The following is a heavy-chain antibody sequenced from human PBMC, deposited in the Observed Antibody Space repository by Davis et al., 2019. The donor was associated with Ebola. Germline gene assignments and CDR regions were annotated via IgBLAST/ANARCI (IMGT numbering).Heavy chain of an antibody. V-gene: IGHV4-39*01. CDR3: ARSIHDYGGTFHS. CDR1: GGSISSSGYF. D-gene: IGHD4/OR15-4a*01. CDR2: IYYSGST. J-gene: IGHJ4*02. Sequence: PSETLSLTCTVSGGSISSSGYFWGWIRQPPGKGLEYIGTIYYSGSTYYNPSLESRVTISVDTSKNQFSLKLSPVTAADTAVYYCARSIHDYGGTFHSWGQGTLVTVSS.